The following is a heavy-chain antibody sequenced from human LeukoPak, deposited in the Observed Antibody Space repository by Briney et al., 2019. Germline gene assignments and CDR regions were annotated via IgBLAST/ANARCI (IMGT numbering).Heavy chain of an antibody. J-gene: IGHJ4*02. D-gene: IGHD3-3*01. CDR2: ISGDGGST. Sequence: PGGSLRLSCAASGFTFDDYAMHWFRQAPGKGLVGVSRISGDGGSTYYADSVKGRFTISRYNSKNSLYLQMNSLRTEDTALYYCAKDRGPFWSGYYLDYWGQGTLVTVSS. CDR3: AKDRGPFWSGYYLDY. V-gene: IGHV3-43*02. CDR1: GFTFDDYA.